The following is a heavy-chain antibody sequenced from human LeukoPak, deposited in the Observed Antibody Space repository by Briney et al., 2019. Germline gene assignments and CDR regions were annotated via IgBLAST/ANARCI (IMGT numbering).Heavy chain of an antibody. J-gene: IGHJ4*02. CDR2: ISGSGGST. D-gene: IGHD2-21*02. CDR1: GFTFSSYA. V-gene: IGHV3-23*01. CDR3: AKLIDYYCNRPIDY. Sequence: GGSLRLSCAASGFTFSSYAMSWVRQAPGKGLEWVSAISGSGGSTYYADSVKVRFTISRDNSKNTLYLQMNSLRAEDTAVYYCAKLIDYYCNRPIDYWGQGTLVTVSS.